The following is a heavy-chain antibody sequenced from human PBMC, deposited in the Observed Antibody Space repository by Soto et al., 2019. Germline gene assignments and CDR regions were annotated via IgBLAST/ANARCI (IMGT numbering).Heavy chain of an antibody. J-gene: IGHJ4*02. CDR3: ARDKSPYSSGWHKPHFDY. Sequence: QVQLVESGGGVVQPGRSLRLSCAASGFTFSSYAMHWVRQAPGKGLEWVAVISYDGSNKYYADSVKGRFTISRDNSKNTLYLQMNRLRAEDKAVYYCARDKSPYSSGWHKPHFDYWGQGTLVTVSS. CDR1: GFTFSSYA. CDR2: ISYDGSNK. D-gene: IGHD6-19*01. V-gene: IGHV3-30-3*01.